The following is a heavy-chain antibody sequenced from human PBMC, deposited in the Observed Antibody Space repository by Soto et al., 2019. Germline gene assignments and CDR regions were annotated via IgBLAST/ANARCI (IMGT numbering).Heavy chain of an antibody. V-gene: IGHV3-23*01. CDR3: ARPYGGKIGDALDI. CDR2: LSDSADSA. CDR1: GFTFRIYA. Sequence: EVQLLESGGGLVQPGGSLRLSCAAYGFTFRIYAMSWVRQVPGKGLEWVSTLSDSADSAYYADSVKGRFTISRDNSKNTQSLQMNSLRAEDTAVYYCARPYGGKIGDALDIWGQGTTVTVSS. D-gene: IGHD2-15*01. J-gene: IGHJ3*02.